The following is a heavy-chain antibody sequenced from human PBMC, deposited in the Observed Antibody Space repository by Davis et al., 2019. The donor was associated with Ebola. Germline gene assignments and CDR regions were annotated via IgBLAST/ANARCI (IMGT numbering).Heavy chain of an antibody. Sequence: GALRLSCAASGFTFSSYSMNWVRQAPGKGLEWVSVIYSGGSTYYADSVKGRFTISRDNSKNTLYLQMNSLRAEDTAVYYCARDRMAVTTWDYYYYGMDVWGQGTTVTVSS. J-gene: IGHJ6*02. CDR1: GFTFSSYS. CDR3: ARDRMAVTTWDYYYYGMDV. V-gene: IGHV3-53*01. D-gene: IGHD4-17*01. CDR2: IYSGGST.